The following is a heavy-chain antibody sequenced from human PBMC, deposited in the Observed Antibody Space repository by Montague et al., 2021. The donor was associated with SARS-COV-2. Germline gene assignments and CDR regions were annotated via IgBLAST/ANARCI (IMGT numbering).Heavy chain of an antibody. CDR3: ARHSLSEDGTFFVAYFDP. D-gene: IGHD1-1*01. CDR2: IFYTGYT. CDR1: GGSVRYYY. Sequence: SETLSLTCTVSGGSVRYYYWNWIRQTPGKGLEWIGYIFYTGYTKYNPSLESRVTLSVDTPGNQFFLNLRSVTAADTATYFCARHSLSEDGTFFVAYFDPWGQGAQVTVSS. V-gene: IGHV4-59*08. J-gene: IGHJ5*02.